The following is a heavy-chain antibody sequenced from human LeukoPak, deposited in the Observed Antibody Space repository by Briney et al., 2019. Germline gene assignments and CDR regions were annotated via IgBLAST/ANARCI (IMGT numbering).Heavy chain of an antibody. V-gene: IGHV4-59*01. CDR1: GCSFSSFS. CDR2: VFYTGST. D-gene: IGHD2-21*02. J-gene: IGHJ2*01. Sequence: SGTLCLSCAVSGCSFSSFSLSWVRQPPGKGLEWVWAVFYTGSTNYNPSLKSRVTISVDTSKNQFSLKLRSVTAADTAVYYCARPVVTAMYWCFDLWGRGTLGTVS. CDR3: ARPVVTAMYWCFDL.